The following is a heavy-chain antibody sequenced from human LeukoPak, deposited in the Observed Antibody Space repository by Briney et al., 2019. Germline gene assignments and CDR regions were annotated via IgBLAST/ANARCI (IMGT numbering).Heavy chain of an antibody. CDR2: INADGSAT. V-gene: IGHV3-74*01. CDR1: GFTFSSHW. Sequence: GGSLRLSCAAPGFTFSSHWMRWVRQAPERGLVGVSHINADGSATYYAASVKGRFTISRDNARNTLYLQMHSLTAEDTGVYYCVRGALRDCSYTSCTRGNWFDPWGQGTLVTVSS. CDR3: VRGALRDCSYTSCTRGNWFDP. D-gene: IGHD2-2*01. J-gene: IGHJ5*02.